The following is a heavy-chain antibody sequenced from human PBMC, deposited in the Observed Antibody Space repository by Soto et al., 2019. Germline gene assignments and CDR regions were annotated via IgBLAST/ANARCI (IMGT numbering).Heavy chain of an antibody. CDR1: GFTFSSYG. CDR2: ISYDGSNK. J-gene: IGHJ6*02. CDR3: AKDQKGGIRYYYYGMDV. Sequence: EVSLRRSCAASGFTFSSYGMHCVRQAPGKRLEWVAVISYDGSNKYYADSVKGRFTISRDNSKSTLYLQMNSLRAEDTAVYYCAKDQKGGIRYYYYGMDVWGQGTTVTVSS. V-gene: IGHV3-30*18. D-gene: IGHD3-16*01.